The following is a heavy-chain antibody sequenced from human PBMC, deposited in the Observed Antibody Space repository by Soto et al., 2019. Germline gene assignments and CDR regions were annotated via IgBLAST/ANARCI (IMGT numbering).Heavy chain of an antibody. Sequence: EVQLVESGGGLVQPGGSLRLSCAASGFTFCSYSMNWVRQAPGKGLEWVSYISSSSSTIYYADSVKGRFTISRDNGKNSLYLQMNSLRDEDTAVYYCARGQYYYDSSGYLYWGQGTLVTVSS. V-gene: IGHV3-48*02. CDR1: GFTFCSYS. J-gene: IGHJ4*02. CDR2: ISSSSSTI. D-gene: IGHD3-22*01. CDR3: ARGQYYYDSSGYLY.